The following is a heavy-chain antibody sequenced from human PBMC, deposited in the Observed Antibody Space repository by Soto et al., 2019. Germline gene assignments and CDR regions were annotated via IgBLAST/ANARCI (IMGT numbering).Heavy chain of an antibody. CDR2: IYTSGST. J-gene: IGHJ6*02. CDR1: GGSISSYY. CDR3: ARAGYGSGSYSSYYYYGMDV. V-gene: IGHV4-4*07. D-gene: IGHD3-10*01. Sequence: SETLSLTCTASGGSISSYYWSWIRQPAGKGLEWIGRIYTSGSTNYNPSLKSRVTMSVDTSKNQFSLKLSSVTAADTAVYYCARAGYGSGSYSSYYYYGMDVWGQGTTVAVSS.